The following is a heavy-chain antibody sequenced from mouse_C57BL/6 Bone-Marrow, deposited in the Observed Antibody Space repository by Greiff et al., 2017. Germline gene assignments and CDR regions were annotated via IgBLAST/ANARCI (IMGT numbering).Heavy chain of an antibody. D-gene: IGHD4-1*01. CDR2: IHPSDSDT. Sequence: QVQLQQPGADLVKPGASVKVSCKASGYTFTSSWMPWVKQRPGQGLAWSGRIHPSDSDTNYNQKFKGKATLTVDKSSSTAYMQLSSLTSEDSAVYYCAIGNWDWFADWGQGTLVTVSA. CDR3: AIGNWDWFAD. V-gene: IGHV1-74*01. J-gene: IGHJ3*01. CDR1: GYTFTSSW.